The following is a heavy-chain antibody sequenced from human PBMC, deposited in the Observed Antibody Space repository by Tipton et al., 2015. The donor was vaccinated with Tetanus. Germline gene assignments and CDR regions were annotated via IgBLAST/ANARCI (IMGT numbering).Heavy chain of an antibody. CDR2: IIPIFGTA. CDR3: ATDIVVVTALDDAFDI. D-gene: IGHD2-21*02. J-gene: IGHJ3*02. CDR1: GGTFSSYA. V-gene: IGHV1-69*01. Sequence: QSGAEVKKPGSSVKVSCKASGGTFSSYAISWMRQAPGQGLEWMGGIIPIFGTANYAQKFQGRVTITADESTSTAYMELSSLRSEDTAVYYCATDIVVVTALDDAFDIWGQGTMVTVSS.